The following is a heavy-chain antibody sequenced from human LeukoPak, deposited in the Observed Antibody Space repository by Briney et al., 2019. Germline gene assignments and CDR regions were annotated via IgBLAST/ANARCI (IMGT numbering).Heavy chain of an antibody. Sequence: GASVKVSCKASGYTFTSYGISWVRQAPGQGLEWMGWINPNSGGTNYAQKFQGRVTMTRDTSISTAYMELSRLRSDDTAVYYCARARVLRMVRGVIFGYWGQGTLVTVSS. CDR3: ARARVLRMVRGVIFGY. J-gene: IGHJ4*02. CDR1: GYTFTSYG. D-gene: IGHD3-10*01. V-gene: IGHV1-2*02. CDR2: INPNSGGT.